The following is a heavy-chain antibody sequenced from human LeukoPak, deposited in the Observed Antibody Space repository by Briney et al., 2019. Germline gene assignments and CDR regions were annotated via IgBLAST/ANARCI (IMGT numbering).Heavy chain of an antibody. CDR1: GYPFTSYW. D-gene: IGHD6-13*01. J-gene: IGHJ4*02. V-gene: IGHV5-51*01. CDR3: ARGGGSIAAAAGSYFDN. Sequence: GEPLKISCKGSGYPFTSYWIGWVRQMPGKGLEWMGIIYLGDSDTRYSPFFQCQVPISADRSINTAYLQWSSLKAPDIAMFYCARGGGSIAAAAGSYFDNWGEGTLVTVSS. CDR2: IYLGDSDT.